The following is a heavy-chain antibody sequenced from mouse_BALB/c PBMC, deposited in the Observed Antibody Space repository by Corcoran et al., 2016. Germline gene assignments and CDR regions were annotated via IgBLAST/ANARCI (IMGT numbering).Heavy chain of an antibody. D-gene: IGHD1-1*01. CDR2: INTYTGEP. CDR1: GYTFTNYG. CDR3: ARRYYYGSSLFAY. V-gene: IGHV9-1*02. J-gene: IGHJ3*01. Sequence: QIQLVQSGPELKKPGETVKISCKASGYTFTNYGMNWVKQAPGKGLKWMGWINTYTGEPTYADDFKGRFAFSLETSASTAYLQINNLNNEDMATYFCARRYYYGSSLFAYWGQGTLVTVSA.